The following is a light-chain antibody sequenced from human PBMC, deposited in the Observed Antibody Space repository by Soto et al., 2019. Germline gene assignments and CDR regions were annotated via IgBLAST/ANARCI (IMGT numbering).Light chain of an antibody. CDR3: QQYGSSRLT. Sequence: EIVLTQSPGTLSLFPGERATLSCRASQSVSSSYLAWYQQKPGQAPRLLIYGASSRATGIPDRFSGGGYGTDFTLTISRLEPEDFAVYYCQQYGSSRLTFGGGTKVDIK. CDR1: QSVSSSY. CDR2: GAS. V-gene: IGKV3-20*01. J-gene: IGKJ4*01.